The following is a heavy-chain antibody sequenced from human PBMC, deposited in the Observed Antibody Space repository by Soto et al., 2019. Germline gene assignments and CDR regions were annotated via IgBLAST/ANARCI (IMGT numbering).Heavy chain of an antibody. V-gene: IGHV4-59*01. CDR3: ARGRDIVVVVAATRYYFDY. D-gene: IGHD2-15*01. J-gene: IGHJ4*02. Sequence: SETLSLTCTVSSGSISGYYWGWIRQPPGEGLEWIGYVHYSGNPNYSPSFKSRVTMSVDTSKNRFSLKLNSVTAAGTAVYYCARGRDIVVVVAATRYYFDYWGQGTLVTVSS. CDR1: SGSISGYY. CDR2: VHYSGNP.